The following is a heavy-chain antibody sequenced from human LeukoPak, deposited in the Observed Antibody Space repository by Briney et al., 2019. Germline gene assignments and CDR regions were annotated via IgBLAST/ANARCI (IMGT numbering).Heavy chain of an antibody. D-gene: IGHD3-9*01. CDR1: GYTFTGYY. CDR3: ARAPLRYFDRRPGKDAFDI. Sequence: SVKVSCKDSGYTFTGYYMHWVRQAPGQGLEWMGWINPNSGGTNYAQKFQGRVTMTRDTSISTAYMELSRLRSDDTAVYYCARAPLRYFDRRPGKDAFDIWGQGTMVTVSS. CDR2: INPNSGGT. V-gene: IGHV1-2*02. J-gene: IGHJ3*02.